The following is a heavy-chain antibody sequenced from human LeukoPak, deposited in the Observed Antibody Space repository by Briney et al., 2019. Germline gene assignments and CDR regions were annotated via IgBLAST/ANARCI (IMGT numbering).Heavy chain of an antibody. J-gene: IGHJ3*02. CDR3: ARDLVTVTKGFDI. V-gene: IGHV4-59*11. Sequence: SETLSLTCAVSADSFSSHYWTWIRQPPGKGLEWIGYISYIGSTNYNPSLKGRVTISIDTSKNQFSLKLSSVTAADTAVYYCARDLVTVTKGFDIWGQGTM. D-gene: IGHD4-17*01. CDR1: ADSFSSHY. CDR2: ISYIGST.